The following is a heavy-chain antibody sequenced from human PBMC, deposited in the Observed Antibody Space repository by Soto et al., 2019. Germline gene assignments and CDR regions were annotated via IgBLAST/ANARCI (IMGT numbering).Heavy chain of an antibody. D-gene: IGHD6-6*01. CDR3: ARDFGEQLALDSYYYYMDV. CDR2: INTNTGNP. CDR1: GYTFTSYA. Sequence: ASVKVSCKASGYTFTSYAMNWVRQAPGQGLEWMGWINTNTGNPTYAQGFTGRFVFSLDTSVSTAYLQISSLKAEDTAVYYCARDFGEQLALDSYYYYMDVWGKGTTVTVSS. J-gene: IGHJ6*03. V-gene: IGHV7-4-1*02.